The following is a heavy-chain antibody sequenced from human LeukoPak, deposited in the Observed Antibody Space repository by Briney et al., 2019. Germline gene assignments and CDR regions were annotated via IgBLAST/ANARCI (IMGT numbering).Heavy chain of an antibody. V-gene: IGHV4-38-2*02. CDR1: GYSISSGYY. CDR3: ARVSLPGELRIH. J-gene: IGHJ4*02. Sequence: SETLSLTCTVSGYSISSGYYWGCIRQPPGKGLEWIGRIYHTGSSYYNPSLKSRVTISLDTSKNQFSLKLSSVTAADTAVYYCARVSLPGELRIHWGQGTLVTVSS. CDR2: IYHTGSS. D-gene: IGHD1-26*01.